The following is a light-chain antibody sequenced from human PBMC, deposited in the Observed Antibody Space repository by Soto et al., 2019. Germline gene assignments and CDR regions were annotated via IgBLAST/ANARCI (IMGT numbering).Light chain of an antibody. CDR2: GAS. V-gene: IGKV3-20*01. J-gene: IGKJ1*01. CDR1: QSVGNNF. Sequence: ENVLTQSPGTLSLSPGERATLSCRASQSVGNNFLAWYQHKPGQAPRLLIYGASSRATGIPDRFSGSGSGTEFTLTISRLEPEDFAVYYCHQYATSPRTFGQGTKVDIK. CDR3: HQYATSPRT.